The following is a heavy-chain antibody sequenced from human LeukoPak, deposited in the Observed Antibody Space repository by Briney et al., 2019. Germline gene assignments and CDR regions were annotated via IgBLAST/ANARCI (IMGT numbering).Heavy chain of an antibody. CDR1: GFTFGGRL. Sequence: PGGSLRLSCAVSGFTFGGRLMHWVRQAPGKGPVWVALIKDDGSTTNYADSVKGRFTASRDDAKNPVYLQMSSLRAEDTAVYYCHPLAFVTNWGQGTLVTVSS. CDR3: HPLAFVTN. D-gene: IGHD2-8*01. V-gene: IGHV3-74*01. J-gene: IGHJ4*02. CDR2: IKDDGSTT.